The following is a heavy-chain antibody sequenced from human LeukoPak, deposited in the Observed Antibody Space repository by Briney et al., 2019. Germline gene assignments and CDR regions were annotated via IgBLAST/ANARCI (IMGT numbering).Heavy chain of an antibody. Sequence: SETLSLTCTVSGGSISRYYWSWIRQLPGKGLEWIGYIHYSGSTNYNPSLKSRVTISVDTSKKEYSLKLSSVTAADTGVYYCARDMDGQAGYFDLWGRGTLVTVSS. V-gene: IGHV4-59*01. CDR2: IHYSGST. CDR1: GGSISRYY. CDR3: ARDMDGQAGYFDL. J-gene: IGHJ2*01. D-gene: IGHD5-24*01.